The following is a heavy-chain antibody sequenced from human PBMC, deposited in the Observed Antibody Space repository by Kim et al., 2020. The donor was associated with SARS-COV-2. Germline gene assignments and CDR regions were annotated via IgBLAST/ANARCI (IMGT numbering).Heavy chain of an antibody. CDR1: GGSVSSGSYY. CDR3: ARGSDAFDI. Sequence: SETLSLTCTVSGGSVSSGSYYWSWIRQPPGKGLEWIGYIYYSGSTNYNLSLKSRFTISVDTSKNQFSLKLSSVTAADTAVYYCARGSDAFDIWGQGTMVTVSS. J-gene: IGHJ3*02. V-gene: IGHV4-61*01. CDR2: IYYSGST.